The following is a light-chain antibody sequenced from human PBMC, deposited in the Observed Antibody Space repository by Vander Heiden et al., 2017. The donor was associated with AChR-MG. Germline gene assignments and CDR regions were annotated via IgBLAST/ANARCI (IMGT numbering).Light chain of an antibody. CDR2: DVS. CDR1: SSDVGGYNY. CDR3: FSYRSSNSWV. V-gene: IGLV2-14*03. J-gene: IGLJ3*02. Sequence: QSALTQPASVSGSPGQSITISCTGTSSDVGGYNYLPLHQQHPRHAPQLMTFDVSNRSSGVSNRFSGSKSGNTASLTISGLQAEDEADYYGFSYRSSNSWVFVGGTKLTVL.